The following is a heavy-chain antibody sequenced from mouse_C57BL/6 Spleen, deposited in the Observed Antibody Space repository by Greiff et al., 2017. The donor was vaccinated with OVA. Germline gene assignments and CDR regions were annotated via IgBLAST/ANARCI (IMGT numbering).Heavy chain of an antibody. V-gene: IGHV10-1*01. D-gene: IGHD2-5*01. CDR1: GFSFNTYA. J-gene: IGHJ3*01. CDR3: VRESNQAFAY. CDR2: IRSKSNNYAT. Sequence: LVESGGGLVQPKGSLKLSCAASGFSFNTYAMNWVRQAPGKGLEWVARIRSKSNNYATYYADSVKDRFTISRDDSESMLYLQMNNLKTEDTAMYYCVRESNQAFAYWGQGTLVTVSA.